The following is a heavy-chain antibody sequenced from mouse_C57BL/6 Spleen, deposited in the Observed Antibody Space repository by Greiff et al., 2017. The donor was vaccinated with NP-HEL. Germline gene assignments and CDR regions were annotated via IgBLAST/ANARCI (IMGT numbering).Heavy chain of an antibody. CDR3: AKGPPYYAMDY. J-gene: IGHJ4*01. V-gene: IGHV5-17*01. D-gene: IGHD3-3*01. CDR1: GFTFSDYG. Sequence: EVKLVESGGGLVKPGGSLKLSCAASGFTFSDYGMHWVRQAPEKGLEWVAYISSGSSTIYYADTVKGRFTISRDNAKNTLFLQMTSLRSEDTAMYYCAKGPPYYAMDYWGQGTSVTVSS. CDR2: ISSGSSTI.